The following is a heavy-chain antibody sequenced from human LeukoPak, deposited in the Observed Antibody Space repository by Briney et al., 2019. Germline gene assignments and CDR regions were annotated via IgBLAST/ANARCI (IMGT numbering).Heavy chain of an antibody. CDR3: AKERGSLVDTDTLDY. Sequence: GGSLRLSCAASGVTFSSYAMSWVRQAPGKGLEWVSGISGSGGSTHYADSVKGRFTISRDNSKNTLYLQMNSLRAEDTAVYYCAKERGSLVDTDTLDYWGQGTLVTVSS. D-gene: IGHD5-18*01. CDR2: ISGSGGST. V-gene: IGHV3-23*01. J-gene: IGHJ4*02. CDR1: GVTFSSYA.